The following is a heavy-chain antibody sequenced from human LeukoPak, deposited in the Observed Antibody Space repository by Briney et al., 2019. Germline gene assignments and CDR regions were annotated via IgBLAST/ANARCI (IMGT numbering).Heavy chain of an antibody. CDR1: GGSISSTSNY. V-gene: IGHV4-39*01. CDR3: ASGGPSSSGYYYMDV. J-gene: IGHJ6*03. D-gene: IGHD6-6*01. CDR2: IHYSGST. Sequence: SETLSLTCTVSGGSISSTSNYWGWLRQPPGKGLEWIGSIHYSGSTYYNPSLKSRVTISVDTSKNQFSLKLSSVTAADTAVYYCASGGPSSSGYYYMDVWGKETTVTASS.